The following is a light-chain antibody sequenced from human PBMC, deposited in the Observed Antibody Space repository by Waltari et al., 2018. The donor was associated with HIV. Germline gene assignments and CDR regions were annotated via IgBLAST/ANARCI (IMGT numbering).Light chain of an antibody. Sequence: QSVLTQPPSASGTPGQRVTISCSGSSSHIGGNTVNWYQHLPGTAPKLLIYSNHQRPSGVPDRFSGSKSGTSASLAISGLQSEDEADYYCASRDDSLNGPVFGRGTKLTVL. CDR2: SNH. CDR1: SSHIGGNT. J-gene: IGLJ2*01. CDR3: ASRDDSLNGPV. V-gene: IGLV1-44*01.